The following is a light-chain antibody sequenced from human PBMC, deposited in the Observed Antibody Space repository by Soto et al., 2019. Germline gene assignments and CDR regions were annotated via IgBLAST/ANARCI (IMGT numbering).Light chain of an antibody. Sequence: QSALTQPASVSGSPGQPITISCTGTSSNIGSYNFVSWYQQRPGRAPKLMIFEATKRPSGVPPRFSGSKSGNTASLTISGLQAEDEADYYCCSYAGTSSWVFGGGTKLTVL. CDR1: SSNIGSYNF. V-gene: IGLV2-23*01. CDR3: CSYAGTSSWV. J-gene: IGLJ3*02. CDR2: EAT.